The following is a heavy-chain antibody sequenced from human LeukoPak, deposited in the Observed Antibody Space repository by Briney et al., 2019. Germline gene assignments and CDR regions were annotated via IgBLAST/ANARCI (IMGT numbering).Heavy chain of an antibody. Sequence: PGGSLRLSCAASGFALSSHWMTWVRQVPGRGPEWVANVNRDGSETYYLDSVKGRFTISKGNAKNSLHLQMNSLRAEDTALYHCARNNGMDVWGQGTTVIVSS. V-gene: IGHV3-7*03. CDR2: VNRDGSET. J-gene: IGHJ6*02. CDR3: ARNNGMDV. CDR1: GFALSSHW.